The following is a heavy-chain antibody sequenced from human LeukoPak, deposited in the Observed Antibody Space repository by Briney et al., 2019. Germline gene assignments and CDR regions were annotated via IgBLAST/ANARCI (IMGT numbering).Heavy chain of an antibody. CDR3: ANLYYDSSGYYYTDAFDI. Sequence: GGSLRLSCAASGFTFSSYGMHWVRQAPGKGLEWVAVISYDGSNKYYADSVKGGFTISRENTKKTLYLQMNSLRAEDTAVYYCANLYYDSSGYYYTDAFDIWGQGTMLTVSS. D-gene: IGHD3-22*01. CDR1: GFTFSSYG. CDR2: ISYDGSNK. V-gene: IGHV3-30*18. J-gene: IGHJ3*02.